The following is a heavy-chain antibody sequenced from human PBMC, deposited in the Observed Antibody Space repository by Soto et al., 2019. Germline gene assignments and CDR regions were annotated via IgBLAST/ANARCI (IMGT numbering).Heavy chain of an antibody. CDR1: GFTFSMYS. Sequence: GGSLRLSCEVSGFTFSMYSMSWVRQSPGKGLEWVAIIPQDGVDGHYADSVKGRFIISRDSGKNSLHLQLNNLRAEDTAVYYCARDHLILPAHDFFYGSDVWGRGATVTVSS. V-gene: IGHV3-7*03. D-gene: IGHD2-21*02. CDR3: ARDHLILPAHDFFYGSDV. CDR2: IPQDGVDG. J-gene: IGHJ6*02.